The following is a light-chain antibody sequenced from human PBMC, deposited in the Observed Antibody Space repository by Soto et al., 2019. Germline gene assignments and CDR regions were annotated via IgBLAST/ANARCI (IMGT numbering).Light chain of an antibody. CDR3: QQANS. Sequence: EIVMTQSPATLSVSPGERATLSCRASQSVSSNLAWYQQKPGQAPRLLIYGASTRATGIPARFSGSGSGTEFTLTISSLQSEDFATYYCQQANSFGGGTKVEIK. CDR2: GAS. V-gene: IGKV3-15*01. J-gene: IGKJ4*01. CDR1: QSVSSN.